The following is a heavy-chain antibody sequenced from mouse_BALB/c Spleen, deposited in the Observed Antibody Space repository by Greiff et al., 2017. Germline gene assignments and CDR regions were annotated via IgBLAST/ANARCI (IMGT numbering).Heavy chain of an antibody. V-gene: IGHV10-1*02. D-gene: IGHD3-3*01. J-gene: IGHJ4*01. Sequence: EVKLEESGGGLVQPKGSLKLSCAASGFTFNTYAMNWVRQAPGKGLEWVARIRSKSNNYATYYADSVKDRFTISRDDSQSMLYLQMNNLKTEDTAMYYCVRHEGTRAMDYWGQGTSVTVSS. CDR2: IRSKSNNYAT. CDR1: GFTFNTYA. CDR3: VRHEGTRAMDY.